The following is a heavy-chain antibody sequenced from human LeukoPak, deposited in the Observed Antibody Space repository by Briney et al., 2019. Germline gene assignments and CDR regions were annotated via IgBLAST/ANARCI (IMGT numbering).Heavy chain of an antibody. CDR2: IGYEGIHK. V-gene: IGHV3-30*02. CDR1: GYTFNNFG. CDR3: ARDLHGGYSSDY. J-gene: IGHJ4*02. Sequence: PGGSLRLSCAASGYTFNNFGMHWVRQAPGKGLEWVAFIGYEGIHKYYADSVKGRFTISKDNSKTTLYLQMNSLRPDDTAVYYCARDLHGGYSSDYWGQGTLVTVSS. D-gene: IGHD5-18*01.